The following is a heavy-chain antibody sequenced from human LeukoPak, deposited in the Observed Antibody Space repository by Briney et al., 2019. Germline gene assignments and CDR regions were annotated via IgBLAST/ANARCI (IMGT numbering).Heavy chain of an antibody. Sequence: PSETLSFTCTVSGGSFSSSTHHWGWIRQPPGKGLEWIGSVSYSGDTYYNPSLKSRVIISEDTSKNQLSLRLSSVTAADTAIYYCARRAVENYFDYWGQGTLVTVSS. CDR2: VSYSGDT. CDR1: GGSFSSSTHH. J-gene: IGHJ4*02. V-gene: IGHV4-39*01. D-gene: IGHD5-24*01. CDR3: ARRAVENYFDY.